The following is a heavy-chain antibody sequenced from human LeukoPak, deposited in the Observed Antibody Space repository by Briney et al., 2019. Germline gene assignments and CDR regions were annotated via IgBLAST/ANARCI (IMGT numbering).Heavy chain of an antibody. J-gene: IGHJ4*02. CDR2: INSDSIWI. V-gene: IGHV3-21*01. Sequence: KTGGSLRLSCAASGFSFSSYSMNWVRQAPGKGLEWVSSINSDSIWIYYADSVRGRFTISRDNTRNSLYLQMNSLRAEDTAVYYCAIGMIPYSSSWYIFDYWGQGTLVTVSS. CDR1: GFSFSSYS. D-gene: IGHD6-13*01. CDR3: AIGMIPYSSSWYIFDY.